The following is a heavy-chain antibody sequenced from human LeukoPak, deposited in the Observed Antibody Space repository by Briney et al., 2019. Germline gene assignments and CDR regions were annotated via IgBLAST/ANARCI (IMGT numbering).Heavy chain of an antibody. CDR2: ISGSGGST. D-gene: IGHD3-10*01. V-gene: IGHV3-23*01. CDR1: GFIFSSYA. J-gene: IGHJ6*04. Sequence: GGALRLSCAASGFIFSSYAMSWVRQAPGKGLEWVSAISGSGGSTYYADSVKGRFTISRDNSKNTLYVQMNSLGAEDTAVYYCGTGIWFGDGYYGMDVWGKGTTVTVSS. CDR3: GTGIWFGDGYYGMDV.